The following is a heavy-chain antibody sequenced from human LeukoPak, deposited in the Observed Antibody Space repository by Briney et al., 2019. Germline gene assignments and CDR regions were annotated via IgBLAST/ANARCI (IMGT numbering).Heavy chain of an antibody. CDR1: GFTFDDYA. Sequence: GGSLRLPCAASGFTFDDYAMHWVRQAPGKGLEWVSGISWNSGSIGYADSVKGRFTISRDNAKNSLYLQMNSLRAEDTALYYCAKTGDSSGYYLPDYWGQGTLVTVSS. V-gene: IGHV3-9*01. CDR2: ISWNSGSI. CDR3: AKTGDSSGYYLPDY. J-gene: IGHJ4*02. D-gene: IGHD3-22*01.